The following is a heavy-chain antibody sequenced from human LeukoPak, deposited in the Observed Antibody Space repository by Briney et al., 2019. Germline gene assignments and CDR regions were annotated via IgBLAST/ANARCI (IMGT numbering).Heavy chain of an antibody. V-gene: IGHV4-4*07. D-gene: IGHD1-26*01. CDR2: IYISGST. J-gene: IGHJ5*01. CDR1: GGSISSYF. Sequence: SETLSLTCTVSGGSISSYFWNWIRQPAGKGLEWIGRIYISGSTIYNPSLKSRVTLSVDTSKKQVSLKLSSVTAADTAMYYCARRVSEVAPTLLNGENWFDSWGQGTLVTVSS. CDR3: ARRVSEVAPTLLNGENWFDS.